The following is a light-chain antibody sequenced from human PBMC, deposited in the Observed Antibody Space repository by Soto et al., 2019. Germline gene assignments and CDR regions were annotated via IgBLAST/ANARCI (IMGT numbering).Light chain of an antibody. CDR1: QSLNRDY. V-gene: IGKV3-20*01. CDR3: QQFGNSRYT. J-gene: IGKJ2*01. Sequence: EIVLTQSPGTLSLSPGETATLSCRASQSLNRDYLAWYQQIPGQAPRVLIYGASTRAAGIPDRFSGSGSGTDFTLTITRLEPEDFAVYYCQQFGNSRYTFGQGTKLEIK. CDR2: GAS.